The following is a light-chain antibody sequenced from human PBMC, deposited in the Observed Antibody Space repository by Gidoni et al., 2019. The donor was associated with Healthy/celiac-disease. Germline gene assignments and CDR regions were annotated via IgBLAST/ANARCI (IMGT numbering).Light chain of an antibody. Sequence: SSALTQAPAVSVALGQTVRITCQGDSLRSYYASWYQQKPGQAPVRVIYGKNNRPSGIPDRFSGSSSGNTASLTITGAQAEDEADYYCNSWDSSGNHVVFGGGTKLTVL. CDR2: GKN. CDR1: SLRSYY. J-gene: IGLJ2*01. CDR3: NSWDSSGNHVV. V-gene: IGLV3-19*02.